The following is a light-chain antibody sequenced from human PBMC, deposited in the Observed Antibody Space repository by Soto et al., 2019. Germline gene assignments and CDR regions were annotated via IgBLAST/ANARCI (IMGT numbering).Light chain of an antibody. V-gene: IGKV3-20*01. Sequence: EIVLTQSPGTLSLSPGERATLSCRASQSVSSNSIAWYQQKPGQAPRLLIYDVSNRITGIPDRFRGSASGTDFTLTITRLEPEDFAMYYCQQYHRLPSITFGQGTRLDLK. J-gene: IGKJ5*01. CDR2: DVS. CDR3: QQYHRLPSIT. CDR1: QSVSSNS.